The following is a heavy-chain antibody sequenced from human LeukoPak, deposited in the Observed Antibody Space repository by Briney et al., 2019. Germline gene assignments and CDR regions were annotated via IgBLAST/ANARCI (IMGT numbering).Heavy chain of an antibody. CDR2: ISSSSSTI. Sequence: PGGSLRLSCAASGFTFSSYSMNWVRQAPGKGLEWVSYISSSSSTIYYADSVKGRFTISRDNAENSLYLQMNSLRAEDTAVYYCARGDTTLDYWGQGTLVTVSS. V-gene: IGHV3-48*01. CDR3: ARGDTTLDY. CDR1: GFTFSSYS. D-gene: IGHD1-1*01. J-gene: IGHJ4*02.